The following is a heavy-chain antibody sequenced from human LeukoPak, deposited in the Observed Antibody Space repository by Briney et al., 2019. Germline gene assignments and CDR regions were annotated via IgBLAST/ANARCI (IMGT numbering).Heavy chain of an antibody. CDR3: AIYYGDYYYYYYMDV. V-gene: IGHV4-34*01. Sequence: SETLSLTCAVYGGSFSGYYWSWIRQPPGKGLEWIGEINHSGSTYYNPSLKSRVTISVGTSKNQFSLKLSSVTAADTAVYYCAIYYGDYYYYYYMDVWGKGTTVTVSS. CDR2: INHSGST. CDR1: GGSFSGYY. J-gene: IGHJ6*03. D-gene: IGHD4-17*01.